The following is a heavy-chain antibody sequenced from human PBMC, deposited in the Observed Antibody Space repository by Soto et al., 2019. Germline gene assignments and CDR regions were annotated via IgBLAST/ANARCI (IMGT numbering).Heavy chain of an antibody. CDR2: IIPIFGTA. Sequence: QVQLVQSGAEVKKPGSSVKVSCKASGGTFSSYAISWVRQAPGQGLEWMGGIIPIFGTANYAQKFQGRVTITADESTSTAYMELSSLRSEDTAVYYCARGDKQLLWFGELYPLDYWGQGTLVTVSA. CDR1: GGTFSSYA. J-gene: IGHJ4*02. CDR3: ARGDKQLLWFGELYPLDY. V-gene: IGHV1-69*01. D-gene: IGHD3-10*01.